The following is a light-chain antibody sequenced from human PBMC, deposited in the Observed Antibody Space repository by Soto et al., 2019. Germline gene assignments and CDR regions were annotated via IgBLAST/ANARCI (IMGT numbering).Light chain of an antibody. CDR3: QSYDSSLRASV. V-gene: IGLV1-40*01. Sequence: QLVLTQPPSVSGAPGQRVTIPCTGSSSNIGAGYDVHWYQQVPGTAPKLLIYGNNNRPSGVPDRFSGSNSGTSASLAITGLQAADEADYYCQSYDSSLRASVFGGGTKLTVL. CDR1: SSNIGAGYD. J-gene: IGLJ2*01. CDR2: GNN.